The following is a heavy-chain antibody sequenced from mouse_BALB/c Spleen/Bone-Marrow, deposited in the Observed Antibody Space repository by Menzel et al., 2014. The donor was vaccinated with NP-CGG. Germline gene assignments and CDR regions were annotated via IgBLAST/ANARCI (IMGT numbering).Heavy chain of an antibody. CDR2: ISNGGGST. D-gene: IGHD2-1*01. Sequence: EVMLVESGGGLVQPGGSLKLSCATSGFTFSDCYMYWVRQTPEKRLEWVAYISNGGGSTYYPDTVKGRFTISRDNAKNTLYLQMSRLKSEDTAMYYCARHLYGNYGAMDYWGQGTSVTVSS. V-gene: IGHV5-12*02. CDR3: ARHLYGNYGAMDY. CDR1: GFTFSDCY. J-gene: IGHJ4*01.